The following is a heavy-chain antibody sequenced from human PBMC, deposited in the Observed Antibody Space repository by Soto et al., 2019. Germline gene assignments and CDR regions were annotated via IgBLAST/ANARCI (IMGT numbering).Heavy chain of an antibody. J-gene: IGHJ4*02. CDR1: GYTFTGYY. CDR3: ARDPLYDTWPHFDY. V-gene: IGHV1-2*04. D-gene: IGHD3-16*01. Sequence: ASVKVSCKASGYTFTGYYMHWVRQAPGQGLEWMGWINPNSGGTNYAQKFQGWVTMTRDTSISTAYMELSRLRSDDTAVYYCARDPLYDTWPHFDYWGQGTLVTVSS. CDR2: INPNSGGT.